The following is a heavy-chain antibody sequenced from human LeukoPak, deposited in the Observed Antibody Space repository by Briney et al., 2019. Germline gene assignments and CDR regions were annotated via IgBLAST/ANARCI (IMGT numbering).Heavy chain of an antibody. CDR2: IKQDGSEK. V-gene: IGHV3-7*01. Sequence: GGSLRLSCAASGFTFSSYWMSWVRQAPGKGLEWVANIKQDGSEKYYVGSVRGRFTISRDNAKNSLYLQMSSLRAEDTAVYYCTRETAFDFWGQGTVVTVSS. CDR1: GFTFSSYW. J-gene: IGHJ3*01. CDR3: TRETAFDF.